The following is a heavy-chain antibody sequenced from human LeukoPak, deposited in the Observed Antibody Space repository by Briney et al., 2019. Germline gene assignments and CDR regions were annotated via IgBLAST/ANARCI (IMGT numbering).Heavy chain of an antibody. D-gene: IGHD6-19*01. CDR2: ISTTSSTI. Sequence: PGGSLRLSCAASGFTFSSYGMNWVRQAPGKGLEWVSYISTTSSTIYYADSVKGRFTMSRDNAKSSLYLRMDSLRDEDTAVYYCARGKEKWLDHFDYWGQGSLVTVSS. V-gene: IGHV3-48*02. J-gene: IGHJ4*02. CDR1: GFTFSSYG. CDR3: ARGKEKWLDHFDY.